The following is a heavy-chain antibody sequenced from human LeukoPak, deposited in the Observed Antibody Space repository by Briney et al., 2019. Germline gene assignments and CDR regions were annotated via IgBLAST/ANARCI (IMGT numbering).Heavy chain of an antibody. CDR1: GFTFSAYA. V-gene: IGHV3-64D*09. CDR2: ISSNGGSS. CDR3: VKITSVTGGDC. Sequence: GGSLRLSCSSSGFTFSAYAMYWVRQAPGKGLEDVSGISSNGGSSFYADSVKGRFTISRDNSKNTLYLQMSSLRAEDTAVYYCVKITSVTGGDCWGQGTRLTVSS. D-gene: IGHD1-1*01. J-gene: IGHJ4*02.